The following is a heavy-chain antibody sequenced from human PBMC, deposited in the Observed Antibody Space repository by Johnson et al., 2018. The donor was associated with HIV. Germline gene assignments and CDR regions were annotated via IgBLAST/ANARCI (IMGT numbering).Heavy chain of an antibody. V-gene: IGHV3-33*01. CDR1: GFTFSSYG. CDR3: ARASGFDM. J-gene: IGHJ3*02. D-gene: IGHD1-26*01. Sequence: VQLVESGGGVVQPGRSLRLSCAASGFTFSSYGMHWVRQAPGKGLEWVAVIWYDGSNKYYADSVKGRFTISRDNAKNSLYLQMNSLRVDDTAVYYCARASGFDMWGQGTMVTVSS. CDR2: IWYDGSNK.